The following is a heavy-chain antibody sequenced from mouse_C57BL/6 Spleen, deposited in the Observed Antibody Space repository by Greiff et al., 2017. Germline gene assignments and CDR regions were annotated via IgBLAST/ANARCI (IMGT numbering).Heavy chain of an antibody. Sequence: EVKLQESGPGLVKPSQSLSLTCSVTGYSITSGYYWNWIRQFPGNKLEWMGYISYDGSNNYNPSLKNRISITRDTSKNQFFLKLNSVTTEDTATYYCARGYYDYDHAMDYWGQGTSVTVSS. CDR3: ARGYYDYDHAMDY. CDR2: ISYDGSN. V-gene: IGHV3-6*01. CDR1: GYSITSGYY. D-gene: IGHD2-4*01. J-gene: IGHJ4*01.